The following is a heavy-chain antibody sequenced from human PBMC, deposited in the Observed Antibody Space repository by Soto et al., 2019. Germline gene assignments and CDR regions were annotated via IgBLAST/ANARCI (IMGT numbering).Heavy chain of an antibody. J-gene: IGHJ5*02. CDR2: ISAYNGNT. Sequence: QVQLVQSGAEVKKPGASVKVSCKASGYTFTSYGISWVRQAPGQGLEWMGWISAYNGNTNYAQKLQGRVTMTTDTSXSXXYMELRSLRSDDTAVYYCARAFDGSGSYYINWFDPWGQGTLVTVSS. V-gene: IGHV1-18*01. CDR3: ARAFDGSGSYYINWFDP. D-gene: IGHD3-10*01. CDR1: GYTFTSYG.